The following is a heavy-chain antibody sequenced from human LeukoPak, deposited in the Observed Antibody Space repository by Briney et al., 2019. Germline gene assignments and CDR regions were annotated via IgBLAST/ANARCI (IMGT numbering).Heavy chain of an antibody. CDR1: GSTFSSYS. J-gene: IGHJ4*02. D-gene: IGHD3-22*01. Sequence: GGSLRLSCAASGSTFSSYSMNWVRQAPGKGLEWVSSISSSSSYIYYADSVKGRFTISRDNAKNSLYLQMNSLRAEDTAVYYCASDPARDYYDTSGYFRWVGYWGQGTLVTVSS. CDR3: ASDPARDYYDTSGYFRWVGY. CDR2: ISSSSSYI. V-gene: IGHV3-21*04.